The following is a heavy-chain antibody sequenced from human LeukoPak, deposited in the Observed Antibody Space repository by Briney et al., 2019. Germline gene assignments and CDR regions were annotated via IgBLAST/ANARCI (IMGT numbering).Heavy chain of an antibody. Sequence: GGSLRLSCAASGFTFSNYGMHWVRQAPGKGLEWVALIWYDGSNKYYTDSVKGRLTISRDNSKDTLFLQMNSLRVEDTAVYYCAREGPRGDSQSDYWGQGTLVTVSS. D-gene: IGHD2-21*01. CDR1: GFTFSNYG. CDR2: IWYDGSNK. CDR3: AREGPRGDSQSDY. V-gene: IGHV3-33*01. J-gene: IGHJ4*02.